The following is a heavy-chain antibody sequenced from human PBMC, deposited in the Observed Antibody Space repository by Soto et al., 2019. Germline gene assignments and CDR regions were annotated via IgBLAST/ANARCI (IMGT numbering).Heavy chain of an antibody. J-gene: IGHJ6*02. CDR1: GYTVTSDY. Sequence: ASGKVACKASGYTVTSDYMHWVRQVPGQGFEWMGIINPGGGSTSYAQKFQGRVTMTGDTSTSTVYMELSSLRSEDTAVYYCARTKNLSRVSHYYYGMDVWGQGTKVTVSS. D-gene: IGHD2-21*01. V-gene: IGHV1-46*01. CDR3: ARTKNLSRVSHYYYGMDV. CDR2: INPGGGST.